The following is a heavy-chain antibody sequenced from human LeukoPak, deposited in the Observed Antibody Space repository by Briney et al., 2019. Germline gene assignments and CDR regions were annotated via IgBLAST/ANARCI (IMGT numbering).Heavy chain of an antibody. CDR3: ARGAYYFDY. CDR2: ISSNGGST. CDR1: GFTFSSYA. V-gene: IGHV3-64*01. J-gene: IGHJ4*02. D-gene: IGHD3-16*01. Sequence: GGSLRLSCAASGFTFSSYAMHWVRQAPGKGLEYVSAISSNGGSTYYANSVKGRFTISRDNSKNTLYLQMGSLRAEDTAVYYCARGAYYFDYWGQGTLVTVSS.